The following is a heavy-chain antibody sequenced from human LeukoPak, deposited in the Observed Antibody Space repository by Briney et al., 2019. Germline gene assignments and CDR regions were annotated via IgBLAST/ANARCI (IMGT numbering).Heavy chain of an antibody. CDR3: TRVEKGFWSGFKMDV. V-gene: IGHV3-21*01. D-gene: IGHD3-3*01. CDR1: GFTFSTYS. J-gene: IGHJ6*04. Sequence: GGSLRLSCAASGFTFSTYSMNWVRQAPGKGLEWVSSISSSSNYIYYADSVKGRFIISRDNDKNSLYLQMNSLRVEDTAVYFCTRVEKGFWSGFKMDVWGKGTTVAVSS. CDR2: ISSSSNYI.